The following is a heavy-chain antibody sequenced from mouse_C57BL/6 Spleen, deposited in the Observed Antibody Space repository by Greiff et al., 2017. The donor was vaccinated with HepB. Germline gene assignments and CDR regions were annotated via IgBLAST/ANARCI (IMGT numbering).Heavy chain of an antibody. CDR2: IGPGSGST. J-gene: IGHJ4*01. D-gene: IGHD1-1*01. Sequence: VHLVESGAELVKPGASVKISRKASGYTFTDYYINWVKQRPGQGLEWIGKIGPGSGSTYYNEKFKGKATLTADKSSSTAYMQLSSLTSEDSAVYFCAHYGSRYYYAMDYWGQGTSVTVSS. V-gene: IGHV1-77*01. CDR1: GYTFTDYY. CDR3: AHYGSRYYYAMDY.